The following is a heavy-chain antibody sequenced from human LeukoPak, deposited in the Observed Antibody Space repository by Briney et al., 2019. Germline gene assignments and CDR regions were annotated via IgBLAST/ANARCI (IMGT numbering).Heavy chain of an antibody. V-gene: IGHV7-4-1*02. CDR3: ARITQDDANGDYYYFYYGMDV. J-gene: IGHJ6*02. Sequence: ASVKVSCKASGYTFTSYGISWVRQAPGQGFEWMGWINTKTGHPTYAQGFTGRFVFSLDTSVSTAYLQISSLKAEDTAVYYCARITQDDANGDYYYFYYGMDVWGQGTTVTVSS. CDR2: INTKTGHP. D-gene: IGHD1-1*01. CDR1: GYTFTSYG.